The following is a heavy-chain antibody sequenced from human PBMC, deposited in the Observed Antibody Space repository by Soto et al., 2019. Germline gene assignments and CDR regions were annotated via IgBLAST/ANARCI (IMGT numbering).Heavy chain of an antibody. CDR2: IYKSATT. V-gene: IGHV4-30-4*01. J-gene: IGHJ5*01. Sequence: SSETLSLTCSVSGDSISNLDYFWAWVRQPPGQALEYIGYIYKSATTYYNPSFESRVAISVDTSKSQFSLNVTSVTAADTAVYFCARGRYCLTGRCFPNWFDSWGQGALVTISS. CDR1: GDSISNLDYF. CDR3: ARGRYCLTGRCFPNWFDS. D-gene: IGHD7-27*01.